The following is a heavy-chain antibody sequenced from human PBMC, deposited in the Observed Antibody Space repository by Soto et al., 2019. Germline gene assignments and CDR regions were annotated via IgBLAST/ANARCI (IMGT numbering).Heavy chain of an antibody. D-gene: IGHD4-4*01. CDR2: IYHSGST. J-gene: IGHJ4*02. CDR1: GASITTYS. V-gene: IGHV4-30-2*01. CDR3: ARGSYSVPFDY. Sequence: CTVSGASITTYSWSWIRQPPGKGLEWIGYIYHSGSTYYNPSLKSRVTISVDRSKNQFSLKLNSVTAADTAIYYCARGSYSVPFDYWGQGSLVTVSS.